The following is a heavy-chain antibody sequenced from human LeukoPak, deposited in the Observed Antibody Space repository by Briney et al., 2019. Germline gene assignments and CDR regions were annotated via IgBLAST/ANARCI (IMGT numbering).Heavy chain of an antibody. D-gene: IGHD5-24*01. Sequence: SETLSLTCSVSGDSVSSSPYYWGWIRQPPGKGLEWIGNTLSTSTLYSASLRSRVTILVDTSKNQFSLKLTSATAADTAIYYCARYKFHNYFDPWGQGTLVVVSS. CDR2: TLSTST. CDR3: ARYKFHNYFDP. J-gene: IGHJ5*02. V-gene: IGHV4-61*01. CDR1: GDSVSSSPYY.